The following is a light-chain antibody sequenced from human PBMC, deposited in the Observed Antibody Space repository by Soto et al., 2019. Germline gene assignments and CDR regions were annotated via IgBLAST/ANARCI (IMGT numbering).Light chain of an antibody. Sequence: DIQMTQSPSSLSASVGYRVTITCQSSQDISNYLNWYQQKPGKAPKLLIYDASNLETGVPSRFSGSGSGTDFTFTISSLQPEDIATYYCQQYDNVPRTFGQGTKVDIK. CDR1: QDISNY. CDR2: DAS. J-gene: IGKJ1*01. CDR3: QQYDNVPRT. V-gene: IGKV1-33*01.